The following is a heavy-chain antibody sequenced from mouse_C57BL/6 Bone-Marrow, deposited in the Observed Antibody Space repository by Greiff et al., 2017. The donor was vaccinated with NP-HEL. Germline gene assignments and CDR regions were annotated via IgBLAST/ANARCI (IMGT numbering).Heavy chain of an antibody. CDR2: ISSGGSYT. CDR1: GFTFSSYG. V-gene: IGHV5-6*01. CDR3: ARPRQLRPDYYAMDY. Sequence: EVQGVESGGDLVKPGGSLKLSCAASGFTFSSYGMSWVRQTPDKRLEWVATISSGGSYTYYPDSVKGRFTLSRDNAKNTLYLQMSSLKSEDTAMYYCARPRQLRPDYYAMDYWGQGTSVTVSS. J-gene: IGHJ4*01. D-gene: IGHD3-2*02.